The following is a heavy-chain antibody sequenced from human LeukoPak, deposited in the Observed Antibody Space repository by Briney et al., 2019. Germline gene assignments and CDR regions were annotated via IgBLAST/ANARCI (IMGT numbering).Heavy chain of an antibody. CDR1: GFTFSDYY. Sequence: PGGSLRLSCAASGFTFSDYYMSWIRQAPGKGLEWVPYISSSGSTIYYADSVKGRFTISRDNAKNSLYLQMNSLRAEDTAVYYCAREKCTNGVCHDAFDIWGQGTMVAVSS. J-gene: IGHJ3*02. D-gene: IGHD2-8*01. CDR2: ISSSGSTI. V-gene: IGHV3-11*01. CDR3: AREKCTNGVCHDAFDI.